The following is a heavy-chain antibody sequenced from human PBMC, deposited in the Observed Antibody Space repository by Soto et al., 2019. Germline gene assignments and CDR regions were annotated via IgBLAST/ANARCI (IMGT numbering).Heavy chain of an antibody. CDR2: IDNGGTT. CDR1: GFIFSIHD. CDR3: AKERVGGHHWFDP. J-gene: IGHJ5*01. D-gene: IGHD6-19*01. Sequence: AGGSLRLSFAVSGFIFSIHDLTWVRQAPGKGLEWVSTIDNGGTTFYADSVKGRFTISRDNSKNTLYLQMNGLKVEDTAVYYCAKERVGGHHWFDPWGQGALVPVSS. V-gene: IGHV3-23*01.